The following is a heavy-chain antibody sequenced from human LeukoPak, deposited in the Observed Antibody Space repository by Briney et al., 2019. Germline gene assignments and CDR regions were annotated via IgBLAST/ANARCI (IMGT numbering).Heavy chain of an antibody. D-gene: IGHD3-10*01. J-gene: IGHJ4*02. Sequence: GGSLRLSCAASGFTFDDYAMHWVRQAPGKGLEWVSVISWNSGSIGYADSVKGRFTISRDNAKNSLYLQMNSLRAEDTALYYWAKDISRRGFGELFTSLDYWGQGTLVTVSS. CDR2: ISWNSGSI. CDR1: GFTFDDYA. CDR3: AKDISRRGFGELFTSLDY. V-gene: IGHV3-9*01.